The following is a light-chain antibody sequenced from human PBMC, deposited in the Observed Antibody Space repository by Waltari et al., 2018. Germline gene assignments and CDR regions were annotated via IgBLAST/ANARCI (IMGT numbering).Light chain of an antibody. J-gene: IGLJ2*01. Sequence: QSALTQPPSASGSPGQSVTISCPRISSDVGGYTYVPWYQQHPGKAPKLMIYEVTRRPSGVPDRFSGSKSGNTASLTVSGLQADDEADYYCISYAGSDNLVFGGGTKLTVL. CDR2: EVT. CDR3: ISYAGSDNLV. CDR1: SSDVGGYTY. V-gene: IGLV2-8*01.